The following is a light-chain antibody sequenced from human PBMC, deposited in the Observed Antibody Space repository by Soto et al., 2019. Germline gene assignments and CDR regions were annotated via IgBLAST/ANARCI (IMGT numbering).Light chain of an antibody. J-gene: IGKJ4*01. V-gene: IGKV3-20*01. Sequence: EIVLTQSPGTLSLSPGERATLSCRASQSVSNNYLAWYQQKPGQAPRLLIYGASNRATGIPARFSGSGSGTDFTLTISSLESDDFAVYYCQQRGSFGGGTKVDIK. CDR3: QQRGS. CDR1: QSVSNNY. CDR2: GAS.